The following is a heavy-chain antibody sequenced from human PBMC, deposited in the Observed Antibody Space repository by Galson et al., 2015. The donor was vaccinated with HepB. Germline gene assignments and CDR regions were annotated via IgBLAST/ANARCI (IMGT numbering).Heavy chain of an antibody. Sequence: SLRLSCAASGFTFSSYGMSWVRQAPGTGLKWVSTISGSGGNTYYADSVKGRFTISRDNSKNTLYLQMNSLRAEDTAIYYCAKGLKWPFGWFDPWGQGTLVTVSS. CDR2: ISGSGGNT. CDR3: AKGLKWPFGWFDP. J-gene: IGHJ5*02. V-gene: IGHV3-23*01. D-gene: IGHD4-11*01. CDR1: GFTFSSYG.